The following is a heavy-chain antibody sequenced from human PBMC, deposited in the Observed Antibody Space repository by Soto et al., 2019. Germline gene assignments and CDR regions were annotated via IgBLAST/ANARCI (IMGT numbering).Heavy chain of an antibody. V-gene: IGHV4-31*03. CDR2: IYYSGST. CDR1: GGSISSGGYY. J-gene: IGHJ5*02. CDR3: ARNGVVVPATMIPYNWFDP. D-gene: IGHD2-2*01. Sequence: SETLSLTCTVSGGSISSGGYYWSWIRQHPGKGLEWIGYIYYSGSTYYNPSLKSRVTISVDTSKNQFSLKLSSVTAADTAVYYCARNGVVVPATMIPYNWFDPSGQGTLVSRAS.